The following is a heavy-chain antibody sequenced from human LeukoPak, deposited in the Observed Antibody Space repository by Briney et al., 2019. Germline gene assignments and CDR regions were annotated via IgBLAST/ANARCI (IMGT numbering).Heavy chain of an antibody. Sequence: GASVKVSCKASGHTFSSYGISWVRQAPGQGLEWMGWINTYNGNTNYAQKLQGRVSMTTDTSTSTAYMELRSLRSDDTAVYYCARDENSSGWSAFGIWGQGTMVTVSS. D-gene: IGHD6-19*01. CDR1: GHTFSSYG. CDR2: INTYNGNT. V-gene: IGHV1-18*04. J-gene: IGHJ3*02. CDR3: ARDENSSGWSAFGI.